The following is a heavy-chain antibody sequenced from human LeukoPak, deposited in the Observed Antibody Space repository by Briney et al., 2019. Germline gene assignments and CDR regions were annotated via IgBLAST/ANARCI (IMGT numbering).Heavy chain of an antibody. CDR3: ARHGGGGESYPRVFDY. Sequence: SETLSLTCSVSGGFISSYYWSWIRQSPGKGLEWIGYIYYSGSTNYNPSLKSRVTISVDTSKNQFSLKLSSVTAADTAMYYCARHGGGGESYPRVFDYWGRGNLVTVSS. CDR2: IYYSGST. CDR1: GGFISSYY. V-gene: IGHV4-59*08. D-gene: IGHD1-26*01. J-gene: IGHJ4*02.